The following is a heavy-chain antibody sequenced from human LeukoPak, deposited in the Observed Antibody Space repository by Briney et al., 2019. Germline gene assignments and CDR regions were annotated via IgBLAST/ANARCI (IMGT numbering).Heavy chain of an antibody. D-gene: IGHD5-24*01. CDR2: VSSSGANT. J-gene: IGHJ3*01. CDR1: GFTFRDSA. CDR3: ARGFDGYYGFDL. V-gene: IGHV3-23*01. Sequence: GGSLRLSCSASGFTFRDSAMTWVRQAPGKGLEWVSLVSSSGANTYYPDSVKGRFSVSRDNAKDTLYLQVNSLRAEDTAIYYCARGFDGYYGFDLWGQGTMVTVSS.